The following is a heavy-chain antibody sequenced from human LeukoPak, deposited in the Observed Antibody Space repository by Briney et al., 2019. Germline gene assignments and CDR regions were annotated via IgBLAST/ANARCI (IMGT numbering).Heavy chain of an antibody. CDR2: MKGTGET. V-gene: IGHV3-23*01. Sequence: QPGGSLRLSCAASGLSFTTFAMSWVRQRPARGLEWVSSMKGTGETFYADSVKGRFTLSRDSSRNTVHLQLNNLRVEDTAIYYCARASWVSTTDAVRWGQGTLVTVSS. CDR1: GLSFTTFA. D-gene: IGHD1-14*01. J-gene: IGHJ4*02. CDR3: ARASWVSTTDAVR.